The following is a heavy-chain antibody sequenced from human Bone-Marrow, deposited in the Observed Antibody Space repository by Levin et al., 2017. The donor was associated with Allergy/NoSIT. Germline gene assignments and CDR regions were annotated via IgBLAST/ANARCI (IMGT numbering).Heavy chain of an antibody. CDR3: ARVALPRYCTSTSCSDSGYYFDY. CDR2: IGTAADS. Sequence: GESLKISCAASGFTFSSYDMHWVRQATGRGLEWVSAIGTAADSYYSGSVKGRFTVSRDNAKNSFYLQMNSLRAGNTAVYYCARVALPRYCTSTSCSDSGYYFDYWGQGTLVTVSS. J-gene: IGHJ4*02. V-gene: IGHV3-13*04. CDR1: GFTFSSYD. D-gene: IGHD2-2*01.